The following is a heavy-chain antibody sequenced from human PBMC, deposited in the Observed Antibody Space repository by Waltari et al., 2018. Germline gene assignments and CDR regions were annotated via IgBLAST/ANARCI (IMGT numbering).Heavy chain of an antibody. Sequence: QVQLQESGPGLVKPSGTLSVTCTVSGGSMSGTDCWSWVRQPPGKGLEWIGQIHHSGGSNYNPSLESRVTVSRDTSNNQFSLKLSSATAADTAVYYCARDRGRGLYLDSWGRGILVTVSP. CDR2: IHHSGGS. D-gene: IGHD2-15*01. CDR3: ARDRGRGLYLDS. V-gene: IGHV4-4*02. J-gene: IGHJ4*02. CDR1: GGSMSGTDC.